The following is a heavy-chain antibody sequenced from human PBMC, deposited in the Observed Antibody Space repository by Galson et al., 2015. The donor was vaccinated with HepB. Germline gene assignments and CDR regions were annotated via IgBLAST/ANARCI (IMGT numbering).Heavy chain of an antibody. CDR1: GFTFSSYA. CDR3: ARATAESAFDI. V-gene: IGHV3-30-3*01. CDR2: ISYDGSNK. J-gene: IGHJ3*02. Sequence: SLRLSCAASGFTFSSYAMHWVRQAPGKGLEWVAVISYDGSNKYYADSVKGRFTTSRDNSKNTLFLQMNSLRAEDTAIFYCARATAESAFDIWGQGTMVTVSS.